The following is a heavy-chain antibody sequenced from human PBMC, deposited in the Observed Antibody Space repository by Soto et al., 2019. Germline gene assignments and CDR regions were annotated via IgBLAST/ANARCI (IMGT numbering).Heavy chain of an antibody. Sequence: QVQVVESGGGVVQPGRSLRLSCAASGFPVSTYSMYWIRQAPGKGLEWVALISYDGTKKDYADSVKGRFTISRDNSKNTLYLQMNRLRVDDTAVYYCVRCWGAGDGSDLGYNGFNPWGQGTLVTVSS. CDR2: ISYDGTKK. J-gene: IGHJ5*02. V-gene: IGHV3-30-3*01. CDR3: VRCWGAGDGSDLGYNGFNP. CDR1: GFPVSTYS. D-gene: IGHD3-16*01.